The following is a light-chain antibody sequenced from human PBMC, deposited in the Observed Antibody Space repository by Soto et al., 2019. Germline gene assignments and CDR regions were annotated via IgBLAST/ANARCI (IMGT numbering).Light chain of an antibody. V-gene: IGKV1-39*01. J-gene: IGKJ2*01. CDR2: AAS. CDR3: QQSYSTPRT. CDR1: QSISSY. Sequence: DIQMTQSPSSLSASVGDRVTITCRASQSISSYLNWYQQKPGKAPKLLIYAASSLQSGVPSRFSGSGSRTDFTLTISSLQPGDFATYYCQQSYSTPRTFGQGTKLEIK.